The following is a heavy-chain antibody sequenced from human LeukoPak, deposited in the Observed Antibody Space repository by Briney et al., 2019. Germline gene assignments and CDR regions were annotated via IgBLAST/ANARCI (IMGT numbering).Heavy chain of an antibody. V-gene: IGHV4-39*01. J-gene: IGHJ5*02. CDR2: IYYSGST. CDR1: GGSISSSTYY. Sequence: SETLSLTCTVSGGSISSSTYYWGWIRQPPGKGLEWIGSIYYSGSTYYNPSLKSRGTISVDTSKNQFSLKLSSVTAADTAVYYCARRYYDYVWGSYRLENWFDPWGQGTLVTVSS. CDR3: ARRYYDYVWGSYRLENWFDP. D-gene: IGHD3-16*02.